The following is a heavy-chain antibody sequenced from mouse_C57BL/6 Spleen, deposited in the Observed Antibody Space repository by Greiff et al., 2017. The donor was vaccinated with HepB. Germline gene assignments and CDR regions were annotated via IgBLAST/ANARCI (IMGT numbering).Heavy chain of an antibody. D-gene: IGHD2-4*01. CDR3: TRGDYDEDYAMDY. CDR1: GFTFSSYA. J-gene: IGHJ4*01. V-gene: IGHV5-9-1*02. Sequence: DVHLVESGEGLVKPGGSLKLSCAASGFTFSSYAMSWVRQTPEKRLEWVAYISSGGDYIYYADTVKGRFTISRDNARNTLYLQMSSLKSEDTAMYYCTRGDYDEDYAMDYWGQGTSVTVSS. CDR2: ISSGGDYI.